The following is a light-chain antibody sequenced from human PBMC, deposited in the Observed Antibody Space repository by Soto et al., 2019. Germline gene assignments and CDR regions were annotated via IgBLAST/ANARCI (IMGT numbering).Light chain of an antibody. J-gene: IGKJ4*01. CDR1: QSVLYSSNNNNY. CDR2: WAS. Sequence: DIEMTQSPDSLAVSIGERAATNCKSSQSVLYSSNNNNYLGWYQQEPVRPPKWPFYWASNRESGVPHRFSGSGSGREFSLTICGLQGEDVAVYYCQQYYSTPLPFGGGTKVDI. CDR3: QQYYSTPLP. V-gene: IGKV4-1*01.